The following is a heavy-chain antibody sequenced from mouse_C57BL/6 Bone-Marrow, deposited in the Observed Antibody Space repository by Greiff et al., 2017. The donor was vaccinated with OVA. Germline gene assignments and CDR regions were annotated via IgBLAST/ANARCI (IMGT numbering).Heavy chain of an antibody. CDR1: GYTFTSYW. D-gene: IGHD2-2*01. Sequence: VQLQQPGAELVRPGSSVKLSCKASGYTFTSYWMHWVKQRPIQGLEWIGNIDPSDSETHYNQKFKDKATLTVDKSSSTAYMQLSSLTSEDSAVYYCARGYDIYWYFDVWGTGTTVTVSS. J-gene: IGHJ1*03. CDR2: IDPSDSET. V-gene: IGHV1-52*01. CDR3: ARGYDIYWYFDV.